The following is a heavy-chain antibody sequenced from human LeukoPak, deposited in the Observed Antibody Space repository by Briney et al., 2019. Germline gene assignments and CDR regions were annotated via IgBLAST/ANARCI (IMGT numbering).Heavy chain of an antibody. CDR3: ARDRGYRNTDTGGYPVFDL. J-gene: IGHJ4*02. D-gene: IGHD2-8*02. CDR2: ITSGTTYI. Sequence: GGSLRLSCAASGFTLSDYNMNWVRQSPEKGLEWVSSITSGTTYIYYADSVRGRFTLSRDNAKNSLYLQMNSLRAEDTAVYYCARDRGYRNTDTGGYPVFDLWGQGTLVAVSS. CDR1: GFTLSDYN. V-gene: IGHV3-21*01.